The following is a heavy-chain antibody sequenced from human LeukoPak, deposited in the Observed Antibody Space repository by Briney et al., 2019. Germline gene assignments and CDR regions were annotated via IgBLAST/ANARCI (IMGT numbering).Heavy chain of an antibody. J-gene: IGHJ4*02. D-gene: IGHD6-19*01. CDR2: IYYSGST. CDR3: ARDLRAAVAGPHYFDY. V-gene: IGHV4-59*12. CDR1: GGSISSYY. Sequence: SETLSLTCTVSGGSISSYYWSWIRQPPGKGLEWIGYIYYSGSTNYNPSLKSRVTISVDTSKNQFSLKLSSVTAADTAVYYCARDLRAAVAGPHYFDYWGQGTLVTVSS.